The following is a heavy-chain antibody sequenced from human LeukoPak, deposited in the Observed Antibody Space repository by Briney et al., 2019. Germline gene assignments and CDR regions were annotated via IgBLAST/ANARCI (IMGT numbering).Heavy chain of an antibody. J-gene: IGHJ2*01. D-gene: IGHD3-22*01. V-gene: IGHV3-13*01. CDR3: ARGVSYYYDNSGHPGWYFDL. Sequence: GGSLRLSCAASGFTFSSYDVHWVRQATGRGLEWVSAMGTAGDTHYPDSVKGRFAMSREDAKNSVHLQMNTLRAGDTAVYYCARGVSYYYDNSGHPGWYFDLWGRGTLVTVSS. CDR1: GFTFSSYD. CDR2: MGTAGDT.